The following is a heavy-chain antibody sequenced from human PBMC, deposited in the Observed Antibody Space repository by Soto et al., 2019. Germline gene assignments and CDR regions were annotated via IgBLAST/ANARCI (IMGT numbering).Heavy chain of an antibody. J-gene: IGHJ4*02. CDR3: TTGGSYYDPFFDY. D-gene: IGHD1-26*01. V-gene: IGHV3-15*01. Sequence: EVQLVESGGGLVKPGGSLRLSCAASGFTFTNAWMTWVRQAPGKGLEWVGRIKSKTDGGTTDYAAPVKGRFTISRDDSKNTLYLQMNSLKTEDTAVYYCTTGGSYYDPFFDYWGQGTLVTVSS. CDR2: IKSKTDGGTT. CDR1: GFTFTNAW.